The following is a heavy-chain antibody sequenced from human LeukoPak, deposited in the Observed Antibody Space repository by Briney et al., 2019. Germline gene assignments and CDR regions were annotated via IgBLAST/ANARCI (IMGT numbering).Heavy chain of an antibody. Sequence: SETLSLTCTVSGGSISSYYWSWIRQPPGEGLEWIGYIYYSGSSGSTDYNPSLKSRVTISVDTSKNQLSLKLTSVTAADTAVYYCARGRYYDSSGHSRYYGLDVWGQGTTVTVSS. D-gene: IGHD3-22*01. V-gene: IGHV4-59*01. CDR1: GGSISSYY. CDR3: ARGRYYDSSGHSRYYGLDV. J-gene: IGHJ6*02. CDR2: IYYSGSSGST.